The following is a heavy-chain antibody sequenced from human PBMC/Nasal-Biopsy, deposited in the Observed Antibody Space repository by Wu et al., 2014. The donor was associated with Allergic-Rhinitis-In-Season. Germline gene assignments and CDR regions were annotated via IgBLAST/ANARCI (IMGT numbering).Heavy chain of an antibody. D-gene: IGHD3-16*01. Sequence: TLSLTCTVSSGSISSDNYYWGWIRQAPGKGLEWIGSIYYSGSTYYSPSLKSRVTISVDTSTDQFSLKLSSVTAADTAVYFCARDRGSAGWYFDYWGPGTLVTVSA. V-gene: IGHV4-39*02. J-gene: IGHJ4*02. CDR3: ARDRGSAGWYFDY. CDR1: SGSISSDNYY. CDR2: IYYSGST.